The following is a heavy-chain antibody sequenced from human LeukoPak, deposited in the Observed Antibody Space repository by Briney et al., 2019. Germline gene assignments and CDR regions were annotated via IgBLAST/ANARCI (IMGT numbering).Heavy chain of an antibody. J-gene: IGHJ6*03. CDR1: GGSISTYY. V-gene: IGHV4-4*09. D-gene: IGHD2-8*01. Sequence: ASETLSLTCTVSGGSISTYYWSWIRQPPGKGLKWIGYIYPGGSANYYPSLESRVSTSVDTSKNQLSLNLFSVTAADAAVYYCARYNGPNYYSYYMDVWGKGTTVTVSS. CDR2: IYPGGSA. CDR3: ARYNGPNYYSYYMDV.